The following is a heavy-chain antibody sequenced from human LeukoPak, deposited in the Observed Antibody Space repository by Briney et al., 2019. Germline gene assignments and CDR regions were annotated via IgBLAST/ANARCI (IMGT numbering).Heavy chain of an antibody. D-gene: IGHD3-10*01. V-gene: IGHV3-23*01. CDR3: AKVTMVRGVIPY. CDR2: ISGSGGST. CDR1: GFTFSSYA. Sequence: GGSLRLSCAASGFTFSSYAMSWVRQAPGKGLEWVSAISGSGGSTYYADSVKGRFTISRDKSKNTLYLQMNSLRAEDTAVYYCAKVTMVRGVIPYWGQGTLVTVSS. J-gene: IGHJ4*02.